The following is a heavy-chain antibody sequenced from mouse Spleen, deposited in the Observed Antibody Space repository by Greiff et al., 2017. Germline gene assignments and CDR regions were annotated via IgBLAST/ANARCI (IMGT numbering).Heavy chain of an antibody. Sequence: EVKLVESGPSLVKPSQTLSLTCSVTGDSFTSGYWNWIRKFPGNKLEYMGYISYSGSTYYNPSLKSRISITRDTYKTQYYLQLNSVTTEDTATYYCARFSALGMDYWGQGTSVTVSS. J-gene: IGHJ4*01. V-gene: IGHV3-8*02. CDR1: GDSFTSGY. D-gene: IGHD4-1*01. CDR3: ARFSALGMDY. CDR2: ISYSGST.